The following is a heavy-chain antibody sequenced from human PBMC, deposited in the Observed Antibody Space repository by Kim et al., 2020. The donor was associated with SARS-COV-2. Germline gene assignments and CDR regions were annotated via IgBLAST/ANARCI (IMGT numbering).Heavy chain of an antibody. D-gene: IGHD5-12*01. J-gene: IGHJ4*02. Sequence: VKGRFTISRDNSKNTLYLQMNSLRAEDTAVYYCARGNRVDIVATVRFFDYWGQGTLVTVSS. CDR3: ARGNRVDIVATVRFFDY. V-gene: IGHV3-30*01.